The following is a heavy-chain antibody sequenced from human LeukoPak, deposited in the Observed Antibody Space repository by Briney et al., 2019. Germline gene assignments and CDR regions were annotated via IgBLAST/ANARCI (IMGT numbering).Heavy chain of an antibody. V-gene: IGHV4-39*07. J-gene: IGHJ6*03. D-gene: IGHD1-14*01. CDR3: ARDHGRGLNLNNYYYYYYMDV. CDR2: IYYSGST. CDR1: GGSISSSSYY. Sequence: SETLSLTCTVSGGSISSSSYYWGWIRQPPGKGLEWIGSIYYSGSTYYNPSLKSRVTISVDTSKNQFSLKLSSVTAADTAVYYCARDHGRGLNLNNYYYYYYMDVWGKGTTVTVSS.